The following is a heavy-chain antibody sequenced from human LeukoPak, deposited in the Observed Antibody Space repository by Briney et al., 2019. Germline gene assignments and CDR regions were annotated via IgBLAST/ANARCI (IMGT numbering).Heavy chain of an antibody. J-gene: IGHJ4*02. CDR1: GFTFSTYW. CDR3: ARGGRGGNSAFDY. Sequence: GGSLRLSCAASGFTFSTYWMHWVRQAPGKGLVWFSRINSDGSSTNYADSVKGRFTISRDNAKNTLYLQMNSLRDEDTAVYYCARGGRGGNSAFDYWGQGTLVTVSS. CDR2: INSDGSST. D-gene: IGHD4-23*01. V-gene: IGHV3-74*01.